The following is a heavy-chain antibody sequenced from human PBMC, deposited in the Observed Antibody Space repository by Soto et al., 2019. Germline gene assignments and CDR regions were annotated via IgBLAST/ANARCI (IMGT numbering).Heavy chain of an antibody. CDR3: ATTLTRLIAFDV. D-gene: IGHD3-16*01. V-gene: IGHV3-53*01. CDR2: IYASDST. CDR1: GFTVSSHY. Sequence: GGSLRLSCAASGFTVSSHYMSWDRQSPGKGLEWVSIIYASDSTFYGDSVKGRCTISRDSSKNTVSLHLNNLRAEDTAVYYCATTLTRLIAFDVWGHGTMVTVSS. J-gene: IGHJ3*01.